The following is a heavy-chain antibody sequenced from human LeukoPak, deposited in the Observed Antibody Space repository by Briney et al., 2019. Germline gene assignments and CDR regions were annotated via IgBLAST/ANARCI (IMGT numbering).Heavy chain of an antibody. CDR3: AKDNDSSGYFDY. D-gene: IGHD3-22*01. V-gene: IGHV3-9*01. CDR2: ISWNSGSI. J-gene: IGHJ4*02. CDR1: GFTFDDYA. Sequence: HSGRSLRLSCAASGFTFDDYAMHWVRQAPGKGLEWVSGISWNSGSIGYADSVKGRFTISRDNAKNSLYLQMNSLRAEDTALYYCAKDNDSSGYFDYWGQGTLVTVSS.